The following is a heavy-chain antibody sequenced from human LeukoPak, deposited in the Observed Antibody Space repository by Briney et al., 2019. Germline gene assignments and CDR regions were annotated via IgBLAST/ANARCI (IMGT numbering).Heavy chain of an antibody. J-gene: IGHJ4*02. CDR3: AKRYCSGGSCSWIDY. Sequence: GGSLRLSCAASGFTFSSYGMRWVRQAPGKGLEWVAVISYDGSNKYYADSVKGRFTISRDNSKNTLYLQMNSLRAEDTAVYYCAKRYCSGGSCSWIDYWGQGTLVTVSS. CDR1: GFTFSSYG. D-gene: IGHD2-15*01. CDR2: ISYDGSNK. V-gene: IGHV3-30*18.